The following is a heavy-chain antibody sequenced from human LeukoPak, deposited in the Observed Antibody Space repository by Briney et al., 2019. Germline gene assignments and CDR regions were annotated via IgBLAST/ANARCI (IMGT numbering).Heavy chain of an antibody. Sequence: SETLSLTCTVSGYSISSGYYWGWIRQPPGKGLEWIGSIYRSGSTYYNPSLKSRVTISVDTSKNQFSLKLSSVTAADTAVYYCARLSTGGAIFGVVIVWGQGTLVTVSS. CDR3: ARLSTGGAIFGVVIV. CDR2: IYRSGST. V-gene: IGHV4-38-2*02. D-gene: IGHD3-3*01. J-gene: IGHJ4*02. CDR1: GYSISSGYY.